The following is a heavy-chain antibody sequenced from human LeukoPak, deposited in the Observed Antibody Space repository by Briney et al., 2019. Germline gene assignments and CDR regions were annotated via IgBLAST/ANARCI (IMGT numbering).Heavy chain of an antibody. CDR3: AKDEVGAANYFEY. Sequence: GGSLRLSCAASGSTFSSYAIHWVRQAPSNGLEWVAVVSYDGSDRHYADFVKGRFTISRDNSKNTLTLQMNGLRPEDTAVYYCAKDEVGAANYFEYWGQGTLVTVSS. J-gene: IGHJ4*02. CDR2: VSYDGSDR. CDR1: GSTFSSYA. V-gene: IGHV3-30*18. D-gene: IGHD2-15*01.